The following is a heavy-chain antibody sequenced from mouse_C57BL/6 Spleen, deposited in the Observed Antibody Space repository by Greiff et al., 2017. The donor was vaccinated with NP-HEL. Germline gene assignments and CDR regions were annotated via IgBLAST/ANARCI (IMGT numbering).Heavy chain of an antibody. V-gene: IGHV1-80*01. J-gene: IGHJ3*01. Sequence: VKLMESGAELVKPGASVKISCKASGYAFSSYWMNWVKQRPGKGLEWIGQIYPGDGDTNYNGKFKGKATLTADKSSSTAYMQLSSLTSEESAVYFCARERIYYDYGVPAWFAYWGQGTLVTVSA. CDR3: ARERIYYDYGVPAWFAY. CDR1: GYAFSSYW. CDR2: IYPGDGDT. D-gene: IGHD2-4*01.